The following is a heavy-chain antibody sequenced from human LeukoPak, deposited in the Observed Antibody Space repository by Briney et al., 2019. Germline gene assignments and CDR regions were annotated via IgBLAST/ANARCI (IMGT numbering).Heavy chain of an antibody. J-gene: IGHJ2*01. Sequence: SETLSLTCTVSGGSISSYYWSWIRQPPGKGLEWIGYIYYSGSTNYNPSLKSRVTISVDTSKNQFSLKPSSVTAADTAVYYCARDLRARRYFDLWGRGTLVTVSS. CDR2: IYYSGST. CDR1: GGSISSYY. CDR3: ARDLRARRYFDL. V-gene: IGHV4-59*01.